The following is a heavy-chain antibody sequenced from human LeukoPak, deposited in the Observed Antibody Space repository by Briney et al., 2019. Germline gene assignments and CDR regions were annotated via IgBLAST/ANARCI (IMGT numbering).Heavy chain of an antibody. CDR1: GFTFSSYW. CDR2: LKEYGSER. D-gene: IGHD2/OR15-2a*01. V-gene: IGHV3-7*01. Sequence: PPGGSLRLSCAASGFTFSSYWMSWVRQAPGKGREWVAHLKEYGSERYYVDSVKGRFTVSRDNAKNSLYLQMNSLRAEDTAVYYCASDYFSGWGQGTMVTVSS. J-gene: IGHJ3*01. CDR3: ASDYFSG.